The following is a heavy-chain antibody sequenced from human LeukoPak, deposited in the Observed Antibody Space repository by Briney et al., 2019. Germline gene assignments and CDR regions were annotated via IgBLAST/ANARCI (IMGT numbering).Heavy chain of an antibody. CDR1: GFTFSASW. CDR3: ARAGPPYYYYYMDV. CDR2: IKQDGSEK. Sequence: PGGSLRLSCAASGFTFSASWMGWVRQAPGKGLEWVANIKQDGSEKYSADSLKGRFTISRDNAKKLLYLQMDGLRVEDTAVYYCARAGPPYYYYYMDVWGEGTTVTVSS. V-gene: IGHV3-7*01. J-gene: IGHJ6*03.